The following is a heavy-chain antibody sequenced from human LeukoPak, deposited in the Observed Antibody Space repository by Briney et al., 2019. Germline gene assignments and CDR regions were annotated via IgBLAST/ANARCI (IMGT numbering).Heavy chain of an antibody. Sequence: PGGSLILSCVASGFSFSSYWMSWVRQAPGKGLEWVANIKQDGSEKYYVDSVKGRFTISRDNAKNSLYLQMNSLRAEDTAVYYCAREMYPFDYWGQGTLVTVSS. J-gene: IGHJ4*02. CDR3: AREMYPFDY. V-gene: IGHV3-7*01. CDR2: IKQDGSEK. D-gene: IGHD2-8*01. CDR1: GFSFSSYW.